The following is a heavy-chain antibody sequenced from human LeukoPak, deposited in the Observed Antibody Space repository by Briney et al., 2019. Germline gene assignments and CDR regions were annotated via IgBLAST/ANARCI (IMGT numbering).Heavy chain of an antibody. CDR2: INPNSGGT. D-gene: IGHD3-22*01. CDR1: GYTFTVYY. CDR3: ARGSPHYYDSIGYYYAFDI. J-gene: IGHJ3*02. V-gene: IGHV1-2*02. Sequence: ASVKVSCKASGYTFTVYYMHWVRQAPGQGLEWMGWINPNSGGTNYAQKFQGRVTMTRDTSISTAFVELSRLRSDDTAVYYCARGSPHYYDSIGYYYAFDIWGQGTMVTVSS.